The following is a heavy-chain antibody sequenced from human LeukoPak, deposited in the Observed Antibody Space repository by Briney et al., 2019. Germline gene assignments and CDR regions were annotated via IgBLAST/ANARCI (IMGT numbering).Heavy chain of an antibody. D-gene: IGHD6-19*01. J-gene: IGHJ4*02. CDR2: IIPILGIA. CDR3: ARVRGSVAGMVFDY. V-gene: IGHV1-69*04. Sequence: SVKVSCKASGYTFTGYYMHWVRQAPGQGLEWMGRIIPILGIANYAQKFQGRVTITADKSTSTAYMELSSLRSEDTAVYYCARVRGSVAGMVFDYWGQGTLVTVSS. CDR1: GYTFTGYY.